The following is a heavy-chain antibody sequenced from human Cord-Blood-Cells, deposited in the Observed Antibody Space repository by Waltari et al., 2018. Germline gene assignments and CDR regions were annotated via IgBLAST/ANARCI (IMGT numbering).Heavy chain of an antibody. CDR3: ARGTPANWGLLRAFDI. CDR1: GWSFSGYY. V-gene: IGHV4-34*01. D-gene: IGHD7-27*01. Sequence: QVQLQQWGAGLLKPSETLSLTCAVYGWSFSGYYWSWIRQPPGKGLEWIGEINHSGSTNHNPSLKSLGTRSVDTAKNQFSLKLSSGTAAGTAVYYCARGTPANWGLLRAFDIWGQGTMVTVSS. CDR2: INHSGST. J-gene: IGHJ3*02.